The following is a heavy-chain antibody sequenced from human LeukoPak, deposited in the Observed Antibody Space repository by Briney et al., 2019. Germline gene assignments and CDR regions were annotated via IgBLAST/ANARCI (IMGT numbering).Heavy chain of an antibody. Sequence: TSETLSLTCAVYGGSFSGYYWSWIRQPPGKGLEWIGEINHSGSTNYNPSLKSRVTISVDTSKNQFSLKLSSVTAADTAVYYCAETNTQDWFDPWGRGTLVTVSS. CDR2: INHSGST. CDR1: GGSFSGYY. J-gene: IGHJ5*02. V-gene: IGHV4-34*01. D-gene: IGHD2-8*01. CDR3: AETNTQDWFDP.